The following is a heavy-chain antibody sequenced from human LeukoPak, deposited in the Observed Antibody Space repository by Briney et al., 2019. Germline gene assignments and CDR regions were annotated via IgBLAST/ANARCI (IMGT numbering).Heavy chain of an antibody. Sequence: SETLSLNCTASGYSISSGFYWGWIRQSPGKGLEWIASIHHSGITYYNPSLTSRVTISLDTSKNQFSLKLTSVTAADTAVYYCARDDSDFAYWGPGTLVTVS. CDR1: GYSISSGFY. J-gene: IGHJ4*02. CDR3: ARDDSDFAY. D-gene: IGHD4-11*01. V-gene: IGHV4-38-2*02. CDR2: IHHSGIT.